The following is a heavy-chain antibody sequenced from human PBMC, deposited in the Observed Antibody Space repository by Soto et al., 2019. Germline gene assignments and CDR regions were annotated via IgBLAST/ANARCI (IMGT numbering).Heavy chain of an antibody. D-gene: IGHD3-9*01. CDR1: GFTFSDYY. V-gene: IGHV3-11*01. CDR2: ISSSGSTI. Sequence: GGSLRLSCAASGFTFSDYYMSWIRQAPGKGLEWVSYISSSGSTIYYADSVKGRFTISRDNAKNSLYLQMNSLRAEDTAVYYCARVVFNWLLYLDYWGQGTLVTVSS. CDR3: ARVVFNWLLYLDY. J-gene: IGHJ4*02.